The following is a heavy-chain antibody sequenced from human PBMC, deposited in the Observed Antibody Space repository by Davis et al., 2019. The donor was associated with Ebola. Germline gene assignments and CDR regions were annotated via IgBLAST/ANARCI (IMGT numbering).Heavy chain of an antibody. V-gene: IGHV1-69*04. CDR2: IIPILGIA. D-gene: IGHD5-12*01. CDR3: ARERQWLRPTLYYGMEV. CDR1: GGTFSSYA. Sequence: SVKVSCKASGGTFSSYAISWVRQAPGQGLEWMGRIIPILGIANYAQKFQGRVTITADKSTSTAYMELNSLRAEDTAVYYCARERQWLRPTLYYGMEVLGQGTTVTVSS. J-gene: IGHJ6*02.